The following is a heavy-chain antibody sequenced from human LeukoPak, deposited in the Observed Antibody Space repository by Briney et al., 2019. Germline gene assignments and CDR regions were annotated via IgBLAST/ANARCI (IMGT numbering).Heavy chain of an antibody. CDR1: GFTFSSYG. D-gene: IGHD2-2*01. CDR2: ISYDGSNK. Sequence: GRSLRLSCAASGFTFSSYGMHWVRQAPGKGLEWVAVISYDGSNKYYADSVKGRFTISRDNSKNTLYLQMNSLRAEDTAVYYCAKVRGLVVLDYWGQGTPVTVSS. CDR3: AKVRGLVVLDY. V-gene: IGHV3-30*18. J-gene: IGHJ4*02.